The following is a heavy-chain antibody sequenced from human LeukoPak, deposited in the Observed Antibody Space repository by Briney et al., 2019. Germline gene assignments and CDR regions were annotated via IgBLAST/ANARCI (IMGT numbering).Heavy chain of an antibody. D-gene: IGHD3-22*01. CDR2: IYYSGST. Sequence: SVTLSLTCTVSGGSISSNYWSWIRQPPGKGLEWIGDIYYSGSTNYNPSLKSRVTISVDTSKNQFSLKLSSVTAADTAVYYCARDHPHYYYDSSGYFDYWGQGTLVTVSS. V-gene: IGHV4-59*01. J-gene: IGHJ4*02. CDR1: GGSISSNY. CDR3: ARDHPHYYYDSSGYFDY.